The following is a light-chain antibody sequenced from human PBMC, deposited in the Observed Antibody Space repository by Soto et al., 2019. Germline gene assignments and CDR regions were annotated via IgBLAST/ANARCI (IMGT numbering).Light chain of an antibody. CDR2: GAS. Sequence: EIVMTQSPATLSVSPGETATLSCRASQSVSSNLAWYQQKPGQAPRLLIYGASTRATGIPARFSGSGSGTEFTLTISSLQSEDFAVYYCQQYNNWPDTFGGGTKVEIK. V-gene: IGKV3-15*01. CDR1: QSVSSN. J-gene: IGKJ4*01. CDR3: QQYNNWPDT.